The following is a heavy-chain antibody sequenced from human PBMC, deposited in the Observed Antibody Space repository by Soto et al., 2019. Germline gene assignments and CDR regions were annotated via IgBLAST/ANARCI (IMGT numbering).Heavy chain of an antibody. D-gene: IGHD3-3*01. V-gene: IGHV3-30*18. Sequence: PGGSLRLSCAASGFTFSSYGMHWVRQAPGKGLEWVAVISYDGSNKYYADSVKGRFTISRDNSKNTLYLQMNSLRAEDTAVYYCAKDFGPGVTIFGVVIWGQGTMFTVSS. J-gene: IGHJ3*02. CDR3: AKDFGPGVTIFGVVI. CDR1: GFTFSSYG. CDR2: ISYDGSNK.